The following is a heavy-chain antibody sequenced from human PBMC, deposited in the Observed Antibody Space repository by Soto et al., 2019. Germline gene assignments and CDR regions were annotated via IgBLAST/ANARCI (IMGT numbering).Heavy chain of an antibody. Sequence: GESLKISCKGSGYSFTSYWIGWVRQMPGKGLEWMGIIYPGDSDTRYSPSFQGQVTISADKSISTAYLQWSSLKASDTAMYYCARSGEPGYSSGWYGRLFDYWGQGTLVTVS. D-gene: IGHD6-19*01. CDR1: GYSFTSYW. CDR2: IYPGDSDT. V-gene: IGHV5-51*01. CDR3: ARSGEPGYSSGWYGRLFDY. J-gene: IGHJ4*02.